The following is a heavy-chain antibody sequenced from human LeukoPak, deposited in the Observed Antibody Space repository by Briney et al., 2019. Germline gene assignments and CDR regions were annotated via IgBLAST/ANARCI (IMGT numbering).Heavy chain of an antibody. Sequence: PGGSLRLSCAASGFTFSSYWMSWVRQAPGKGLEWVANIKQDGSEKYYVDSVKGRFTISRDNAKNSLYLQMNSLRAEDTALYYCAKDSSGSAPYYFDYWGQGTLVTVSS. CDR3: AKDSSGSAPYYFDY. J-gene: IGHJ4*02. D-gene: IGHD3-22*01. V-gene: IGHV3-7*03. CDR2: IKQDGSEK. CDR1: GFTFSSYW.